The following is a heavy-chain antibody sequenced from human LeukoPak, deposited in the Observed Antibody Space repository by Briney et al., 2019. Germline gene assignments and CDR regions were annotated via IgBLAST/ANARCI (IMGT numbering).Heavy chain of an antibody. CDR1: GGPFSGHG. CDR3: ARGLVYYDSSLFDY. V-gene: IGHV1-69*13. Sequence: SVKVSCKVSGGPFSGHGISWVRQAPGEGLEWMGGITAIYETTNYAERFQGRVTMTADESTSTFYMELSSLRSDDTAVYYCARGLVYYDSSLFDYWGQGTLVTVSS. D-gene: IGHD3-22*01. J-gene: IGHJ4*02. CDR2: ITAIYETT.